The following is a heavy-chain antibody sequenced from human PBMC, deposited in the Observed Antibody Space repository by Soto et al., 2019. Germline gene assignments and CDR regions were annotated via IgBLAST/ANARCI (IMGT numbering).Heavy chain of an antibody. V-gene: IGHV2-5*02. CDR2: IYWDDDK. D-gene: IGHD6-13*01. J-gene: IGHJ5*02. Sequence: QITLKESGPTLVKPTQTLTLTCTFSGFSLSTSGVGVGWIRQPPGKALEWLALIYWDDDKRYSPSLKSRLTITKDTSQNQVVLTMTNMDPVDTATYYCAHSSSSSWYGVDWFDPWGQGTLVTVSS. CDR1: GFSLSTSGVG. CDR3: AHSSSSSWYGVDWFDP.